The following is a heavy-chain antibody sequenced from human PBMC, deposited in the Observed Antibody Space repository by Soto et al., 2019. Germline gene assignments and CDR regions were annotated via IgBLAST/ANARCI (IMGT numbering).Heavy chain of an antibody. Sequence: GGSLRLSCAASGFSFSNYAMNWVRQAPGKGLEWVSGISGGGGGTYYADSVKGRFIISRDNARNTVSLQMSSLRAEDTAIYYCARGDRGGFDLWGHGTVVTVSS. CDR2: ISGGGGGT. J-gene: IGHJ3*01. V-gene: IGHV3-23*01. CDR1: GFSFSNYA. CDR3: ARGDRGGFDL. D-gene: IGHD3-10*01.